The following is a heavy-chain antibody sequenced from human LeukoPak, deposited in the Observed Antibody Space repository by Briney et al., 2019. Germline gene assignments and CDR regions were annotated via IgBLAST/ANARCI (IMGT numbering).Heavy chain of an antibody. Sequence: PGGSLRLSCAASGFTVSSNYMNRVRQAPGKGLEWVSYISSSGSTIYYADSVKGRFTISRDNAKNSLYLQMNSLRAEDTAVYYCARVSSGWYLYYYYGMDVWGQGTTVTVSS. CDR1: GFTVSSNY. D-gene: IGHD6-19*01. V-gene: IGHV3-48*03. J-gene: IGHJ6*02. CDR2: ISSSGSTI. CDR3: ARVSSGWYLYYYYGMDV.